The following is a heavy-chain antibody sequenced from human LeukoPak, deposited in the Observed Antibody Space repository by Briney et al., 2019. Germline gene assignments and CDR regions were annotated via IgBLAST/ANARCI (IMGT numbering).Heavy chain of an antibody. D-gene: IGHD1-1*01. Sequence: ESGPTLVNPTQTLTLTCTFSGFSLSTSRVGVGWIRQPPGKALEWLALIYWDDDKRYSPSLKSRLTITKDTSKNQVVLTMTNMDPVDRATYFCAHRTTPNYFDYWGQGTLVTVSS. J-gene: IGHJ4*02. CDR3: AHRTTPNYFDY. CDR1: GFSLSTSRVG. CDR2: IYWDDDK. V-gene: IGHV2-5*02.